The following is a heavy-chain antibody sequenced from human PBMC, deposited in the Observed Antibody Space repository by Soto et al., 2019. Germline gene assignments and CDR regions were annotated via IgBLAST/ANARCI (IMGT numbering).Heavy chain of an antibody. D-gene: IGHD2-15*01. Sequence: QVQLQQWGAGLLKPSETLSLTCAVSGAPLSGYYRSGIRQPPGKGRGGFGEINDSGSTSYNPSLKSRVTISVDTSKNQFSLKLTSVTAADTAVYYCAKHLGFCSGDGCYRGFDCWGQGTLVTVSS. V-gene: IGHV4-34*01. CDR3: AKHLGFCSGDGCYRGFDC. CDR2: INDSGST. J-gene: IGHJ4*02. CDR1: GAPLSGYY.